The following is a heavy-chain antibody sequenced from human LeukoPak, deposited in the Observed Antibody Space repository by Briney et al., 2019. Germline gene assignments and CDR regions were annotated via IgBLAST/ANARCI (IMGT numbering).Heavy chain of an antibody. V-gene: IGHV4-38-2*02. Sequence: ASETLSLTCTVSGYSISSGYYWGWIRQPPGKGLEWIGSIFHNGNTYYNSSLKSRLTVSVDTSKNQISLKLSSVTAADTAVYYCAKEVVGPWGQGTLVTVSS. D-gene: IGHD1-26*01. CDR2: IFHNGNT. CDR1: GYSISSGYY. J-gene: IGHJ5*02. CDR3: AKEVVGP.